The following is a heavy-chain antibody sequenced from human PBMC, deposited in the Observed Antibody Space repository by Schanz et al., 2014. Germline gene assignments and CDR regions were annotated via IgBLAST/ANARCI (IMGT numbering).Heavy chain of an antibody. Sequence: QVQLVESGGGLVKPGGSLRLSCSASGFTFSDYFMTWIRQAPGKGLEWLSYISSSGTSTYYADSVKGRFTISRDNAKNSLYLQMINLRAEDTAVYYCAKDVRPVANTVHFYYMDVWGQGTTVTVSS. V-gene: IGHV3-11*01. CDR1: GFTFSDYF. D-gene: IGHD6-19*01. CDR2: ISSSGTST. CDR3: AKDVRPVANTVHFYYMDV. J-gene: IGHJ6*02.